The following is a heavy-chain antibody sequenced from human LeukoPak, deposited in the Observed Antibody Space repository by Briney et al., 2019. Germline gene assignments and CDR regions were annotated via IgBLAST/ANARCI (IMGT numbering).Heavy chain of an antibody. CDR1: GFTFDDYA. V-gene: IGHV3-43*02. Sequence: GGSLRLSCAASGFTFDDYAMHWVRQAPGKGLEWVSLISGDGTRTYYADSVKGRFTISRDNSKNSLFLQMNSLRTADTALYYCAKVPDYGDFIFDYWGQGTLVTVSS. J-gene: IGHJ4*02. D-gene: IGHD4-17*01. CDR2: ISGDGTRT. CDR3: AKVPDYGDFIFDY.